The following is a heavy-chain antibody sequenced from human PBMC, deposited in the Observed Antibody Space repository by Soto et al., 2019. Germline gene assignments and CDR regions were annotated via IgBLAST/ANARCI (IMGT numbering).Heavy chain of an antibody. CDR3: ARGSVGPTTDFDY. Sequence: QVQLVQSGAEVKQPGASVKVSCKASGYAFTGFHIHWVRQAPGQGLEWMGWINPNGGGRNYAQKFQGWVTMTRDTSISTAYMELSRLKSDDTAVYYCARGSVGPTTDFDYWAQGTLVTVSS. CDR2: INPNGGGR. V-gene: IGHV1-2*04. J-gene: IGHJ4*02. CDR1: GYAFTGFH. D-gene: IGHD1-26*01.